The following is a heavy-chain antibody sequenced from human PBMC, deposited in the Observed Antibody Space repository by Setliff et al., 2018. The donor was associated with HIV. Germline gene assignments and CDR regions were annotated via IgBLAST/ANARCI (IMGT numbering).Heavy chain of an antibody. D-gene: IGHD6-6*01. CDR2: IHTSGSS. CDR1: GGSISSGSYY. Sequence: PSETLSLTCTVSGGSISSGSYYWSWIRQPAGKGLAWIGHIHTSGSSSYNPSLKSRVIISLDTSKNQISLKLNSVTAADTAVYYCARDLLGSSSLVDYWGQGTLVTVSS. CDR3: ARDLLGSSSLVDY. V-gene: IGHV4-61*09. J-gene: IGHJ4*02.